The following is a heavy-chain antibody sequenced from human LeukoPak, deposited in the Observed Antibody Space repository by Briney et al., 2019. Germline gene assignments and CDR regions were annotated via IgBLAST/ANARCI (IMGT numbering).Heavy chain of an antibody. J-gene: IGHJ4*02. V-gene: IGHV3-30*18. CDR3: AKFNQQWLAHDY. CDR1: GFTFSSYG. Sequence: PGGSLRLSCAASGFTFSSYGMHWVRQAPGKGLEWVAVISYDGSNKYYADSVKGRFTISRDNSKNTLYLQMNSLRAEDTAVYYCAKFNQQWLAHDYWGQGTLVTVSS. CDR2: ISYDGSNK. D-gene: IGHD6-19*01.